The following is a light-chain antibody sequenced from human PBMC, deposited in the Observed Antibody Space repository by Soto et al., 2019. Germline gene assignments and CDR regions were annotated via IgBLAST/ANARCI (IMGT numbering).Light chain of an antibody. V-gene: IGKV3-11*01. CDR1: QSVSSH. CDR3: QQRSNWPRA. J-gene: IGKJ5*01. Sequence: ESVWTQSPATLSLSPGERATLSCRASQSVSSHLAWYQQKRGQAPRPLIYDASSRATGIPARFNGSGSGTDFTLTISSLEPEDFAVYYCQQRSNWPRAFGQGTRLEIK. CDR2: DAS.